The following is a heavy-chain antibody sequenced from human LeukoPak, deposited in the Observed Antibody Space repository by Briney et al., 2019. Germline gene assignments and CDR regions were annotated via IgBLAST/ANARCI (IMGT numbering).Heavy chain of an antibody. CDR3: ARSNYGSGEDYMDV. V-gene: IGHV3-48*03. Sequence: GGSLRLSCAASGFTFSSYEMNWVRQAPGKGLEWVSYISSSGSTIYYADSVKGRFTISRDNAKNSLYLQMNSLRAEDTAVYYCARSNYGSGEDYMDVWGKGTTVTISS. J-gene: IGHJ6*03. D-gene: IGHD3-10*01. CDR2: ISSSGSTI. CDR1: GFTFSSYE.